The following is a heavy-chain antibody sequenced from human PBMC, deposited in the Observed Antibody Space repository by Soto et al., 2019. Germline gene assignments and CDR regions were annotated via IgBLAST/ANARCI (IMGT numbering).Heavy chain of an antibody. D-gene: IGHD3-3*01. J-gene: IGHJ4*02. CDR3: AREGGDLRRYYDFWSGYYFNLSPSKTFDY. CDR2: IYYSGST. V-gene: IGHV4-39*02. CDR1: GGSISSSSYY. Sequence: SETLSLTCTVSGGSISSSSYYWGWIRQPPGKGLEWIGSIYYSGSTYYNPSLKSRVTISVDTSKNQFSLKLSSVTAADTAVYYCAREGGDLRRYYDFWSGYYFNLSPSKTFDYWGQGTLVTVS.